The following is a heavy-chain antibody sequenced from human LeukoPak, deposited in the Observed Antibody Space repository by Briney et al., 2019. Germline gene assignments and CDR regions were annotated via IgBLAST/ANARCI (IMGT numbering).Heavy chain of an antibody. CDR3: AKEFPSGATRDLDY. CDR2: INPSSGGT. CDR1: GYSFTASY. Sequence: ASVKVSCQASGYSFTASYMHWVRQAPGQGLEWLGRINPSSGGTKYAPKFQGRVTLTRDTSINTAYMELTSLRSDDTAMYYCAKEFPSGATRDLDYWGQGTLVTVSS. V-gene: IGHV1-2*06. J-gene: IGHJ4*02. D-gene: IGHD1-26*01.